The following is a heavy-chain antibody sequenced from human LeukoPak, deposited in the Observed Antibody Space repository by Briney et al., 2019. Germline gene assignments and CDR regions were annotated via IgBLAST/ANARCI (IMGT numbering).Heavy chain of an antibody. CDR3: AKDLGAHIVVVTAIDDAFDI. CDR2: IYYSGSI. J-gene: IGHJ3*02. CDR1: GYSISNAYY. Sequence: SETLSLTCSVSGYSISNAYYWGWIRQPPGKGLEWIGSIYYSGSIFYNPSLKSRVTISIDTSKNHFSLKLSSVTAADTAVYYCAKDLGAHIVVVTAIDDAFDIWGQGTMVTVSS. V-gene: IGHV4-38-2*02. D-gene: IGHD2-21*02.